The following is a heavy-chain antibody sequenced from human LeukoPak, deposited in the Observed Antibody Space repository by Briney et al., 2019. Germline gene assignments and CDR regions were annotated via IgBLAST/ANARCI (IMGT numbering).Heavy chain of an antibody. CDR1: GFTFSGCG. V-gene: IGHV3-30*02. J-gene: IGHJ4*02. CDR3: AKDPYSYGSYFDY. D-gene: IGHD5-18*01. CDR2: IWYDGRDK. Sequence: GGSLRLSCAASGFTFSGCGMHWVRQAPGKGLEWVAFIWYDGRDKYYTDSVRGRFTISRDNSKNTLYLQMNSLRAEDTAMYYCAKDPYSYGSYFDYWGQGTLVTVSS.